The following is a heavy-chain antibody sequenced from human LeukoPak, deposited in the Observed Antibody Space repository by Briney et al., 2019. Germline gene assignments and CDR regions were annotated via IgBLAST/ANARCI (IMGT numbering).Heavy chain of an antibody. D-gene: IGHD3-3*01. Sequence: GGSLRLSCAASGFTFSSYAMNWVRQAPGKGLEWVSGISWNSGSIGYADSVKGRFTISRDNAKNSLYLQMNSLRAEDTALYYCAKGHDFWSGYYHGGDWFDPWGQGTLVTVSS. CDR2: ISWNSGSI. V-gene: IGHV3-9*01. CDR1: GFTFSSYA. CDR3: AKGHDFWSGYYHGGDWFDP. J-gene: IGHJ5*02.